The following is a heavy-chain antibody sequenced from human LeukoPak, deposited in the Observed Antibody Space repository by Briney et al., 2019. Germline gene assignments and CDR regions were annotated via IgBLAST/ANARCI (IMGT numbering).Heavy chain of an antibody. D-gene: IGHD6-13*01. Sequence: GSLRLSCADSGFTFSNYAMHWVRQTPGKGLEWVAVISYDGSTKYYADSVKGRFIISRDNSKNTLYLQMNTLRPEDTAVYYCARGDPTTYSSSWYPLDYWGQGTLVTVSS. J-gene: IGHJ4*02. CDR1: GFTFSNYA. CDR3: ARGDPTTYSSSWYPLDY. CDR2: ISYDGSTK. V-gene: IGHV3-30-3*01.